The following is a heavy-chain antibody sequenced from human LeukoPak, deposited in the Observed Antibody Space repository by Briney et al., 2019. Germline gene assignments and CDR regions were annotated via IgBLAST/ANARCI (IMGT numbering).Heavy chain of an antibody. CDR3: ARENVATIAARSLDY. Sequence: SETLSLTCTVSGASVSSNYWSWIRQPAGKGLEWIGRIQTSGSTNYNPSLKSRVTMSVDTSRNHFSLTLSSVTAADTAVYYCARENVATIAARSLDYWGQGTLVTVSS. V-gene: IGHV4-4*07. J-gene: IGHJ4*01. CDR2: IQTSGST. CDR1: GASVSSNY. D-gene: IGHD6-6*01.